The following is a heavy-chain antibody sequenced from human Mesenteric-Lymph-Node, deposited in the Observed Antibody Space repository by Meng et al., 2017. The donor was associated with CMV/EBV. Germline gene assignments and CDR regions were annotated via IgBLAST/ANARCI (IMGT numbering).Heavy chain of an antibody. Sequence: SETLSLTCTVSRASISGYYWSWIRQPPGKRLEWIGNIYYSGTTNYNPSLQSRVTISVDTSKTQFSLKLSSVTAADTAVYYCARDTGASGRYYSRALGYWGQGTLVTVSS. CDR3: ARDTGASGRYYSRALGY. D-gene: IGHD3-10*01. CDR2: IYYSGTT. CDR1: RASISGYY. V-gene: IGHV4-59*01. J-gene: IGHJ4*02.